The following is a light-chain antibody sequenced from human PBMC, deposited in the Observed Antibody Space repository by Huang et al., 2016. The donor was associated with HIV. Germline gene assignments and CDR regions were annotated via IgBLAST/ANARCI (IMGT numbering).Light chain of an antibody. J-gene: IGKJ1*01. V-gene: IGKV1-5*03. Sequence: DIQMTQSASTLSESVGDRVTITCRASQTISNWLAWYQQKPGKAPNLLIYKASTLESGVPSRFSGSGSGTEFTLTISSLQPDDFATYYCHHYNSYSGAFGQGTKVEIK. CDR2: KAS. CDR1: QTISNW. CDR3: HHYNSYSGA.